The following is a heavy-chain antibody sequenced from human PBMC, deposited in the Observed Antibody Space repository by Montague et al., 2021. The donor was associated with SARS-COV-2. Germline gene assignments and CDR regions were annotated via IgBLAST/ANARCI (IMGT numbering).Heavy chain of an antibody. J-gene: IGHJ4*02. Sequence: TLSLTCTLSGASISRGLFYWSWIRQPAGKGLEWIGHVYSSGSTNYNPSLESRVTISADTSMNLFSLKLSSVTAADTAVYFCARYLAFSSVLWGFDHWGQGIQVLVSS. CDR3: ARYLAFSSVLWGFDH. V-gene: IGHV4-61*09. CDR2: VYSSGST. D-gene: IGHD3-16*01. CDR1: GASISRGLFY.